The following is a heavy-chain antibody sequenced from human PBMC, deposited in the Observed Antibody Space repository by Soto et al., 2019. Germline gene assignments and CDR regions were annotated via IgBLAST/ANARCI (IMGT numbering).Heavy chain of an antibody. D-gene: IGHD2-15*01. J-gene: IGHJ3*02. Sequence: QVQLVQSGAEVKKPGASVKVSCKASGYTFTSYDINWVRQATGQGLEWTGCMNPNSGNTGYAQKFQGKVTMTRNTSISTAYMELRSLRSEDTAVYYCARGSDIVVVVAAASDAFDIWGQGTMVTVSS. CDR2: MNPNSGNT. CDR3: ARGSDIVVVVAAASDAFDI. CDR1: GYTFTSYD. V-gene: IGHV1-8*01.